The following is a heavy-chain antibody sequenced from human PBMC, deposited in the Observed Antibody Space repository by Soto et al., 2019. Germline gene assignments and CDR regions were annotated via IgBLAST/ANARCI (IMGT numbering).Heavy chain of an antibody. CDR3: AKVIGYVWGSAPLDY. D-gene: IGHD3-16*01. CDR1: GFTFSSYG. J-gene: IGHJ4*02. Sequence: GGSLRLSCAASGFTFSSYGMHWVRQAPGKGLEWVAVISYDGSNKYYADSVKGRFTISRDNSKNTLYLQMNSLRAEDTAVYYCAKVIGYVWGSAPLDYWGQGTLVTVSS. CDR2: ISYDGSNK. V-gene: IGHV3-30*18.